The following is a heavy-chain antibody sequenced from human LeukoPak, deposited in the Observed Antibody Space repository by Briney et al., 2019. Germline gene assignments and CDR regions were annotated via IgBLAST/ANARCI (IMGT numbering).Heavy chain of an antibody. V-gene: IGHV3-23*01. CDR3: AKNGDRGAFCSGGTCYPYYYYYMDV. J-gene: IGHJ6*03. D-gene: IGHD2-15*01. CDR1: GFTFSTYG. Sequence: PGGSLRLSCAASGFTFSTYGMSWVRQAPGKGLEWVSAVSSTGGTTYYADSVKGRFTISRDNSKSTLFLQMNSLRAEDTAVYYCAKNGDRGAFCSGGTCYPYYYYYMDVWGKGTTVIISS. CDR2: VSSTGGTT.